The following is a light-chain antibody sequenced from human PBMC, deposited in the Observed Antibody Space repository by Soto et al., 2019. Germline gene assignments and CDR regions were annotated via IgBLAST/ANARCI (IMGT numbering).Light chain of an antibody. CDR3: QQYDNLPPFT. V-gene: IGKV1-33*01. J-gene: IGKJ3*01. CDR1: QDIRNE. CDR2: DAS. Sequence: IQMTQSPSSLSASVGDRVTITCRASQDIRNELGWYQQKPGKAPKLLIYDASNLETGVPSRFSGSGSGTDFTFTISSLQPEDIATYYCQQYDNLPPFTFGPGTKVDIK.